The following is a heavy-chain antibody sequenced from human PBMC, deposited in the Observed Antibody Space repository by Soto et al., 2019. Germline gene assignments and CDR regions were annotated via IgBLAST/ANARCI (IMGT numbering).Heavy chain of an antibody. V-gene: IGHV4-31*03. D-gene: IGHD2-15*01. J-gene: IGHJ6*02. CDR3: ASGYCSGGSCYSLPPRYYGMDV. CDR2: IYYSGST. CDR1: GGSISSGGYY. Sequence: SETLSLTCTVSGGSISSGGYYWSWIRQHPGKGLEWIGYIYYSGSTYYNPSLKSRVTISVDTSKNQFSLKLSSVTAADTAVYYCASGYCSGGSCYSLPPRYYGMDVWGQGTTVTVSS.